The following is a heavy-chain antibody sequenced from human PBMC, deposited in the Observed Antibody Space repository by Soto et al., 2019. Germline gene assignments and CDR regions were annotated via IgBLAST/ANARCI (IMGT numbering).Heavy chain of an antibody. V-gene: IGHV5-51*01. CDR2: IYPGDSDT. D-gene: IGHD7-27*01. Sequence: GESLNVSCKGSGYSFTTYWIGWVSQMPGKGLEWMGIIYPGDSDTRYSPSFQGQVTISADKSISTAYLQWSSLKALDTAMYYCARPGPYHAFDIWGQGTMVTVS. J-gene: IGHJ3*02. CDR3: ARPGPYHAFDI. CDR1: GYSFTTYW.